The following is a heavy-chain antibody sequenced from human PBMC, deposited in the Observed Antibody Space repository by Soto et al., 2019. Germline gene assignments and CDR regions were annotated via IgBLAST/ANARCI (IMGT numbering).Heavy chain of an antibody. CDR3: SKAMIGSYDSDAFDV. J-gene: IGHJ3*01. CDR2: ISYDESTT. V-gene: IGHV3-30*18. D-gene: IGHD3-22*01. CDR1: GFSFSRYG. Sequence: LRLSCAASGFSFSRYGIHWVRQAPGKGLEWVAVISYDESTTFYADSVKGRFTISRDNSKNTLFLQMNSLRPEDTAVYYCSKAMIGSYDSDAFDVWGQGTMVTVS.